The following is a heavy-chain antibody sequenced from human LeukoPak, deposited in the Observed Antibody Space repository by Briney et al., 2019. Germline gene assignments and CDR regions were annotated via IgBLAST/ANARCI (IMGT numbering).Heavy chain of an antibody. D-gene: IGHD4-11*01. CDR1: GFTFSSYW. CDR3: ARDETQDYSNYPHFDY. V-gene: IGHV3-7*01. CDR2: IKQDGSEK. J-gene: IGHJ4*02. Sequence: GSLRLSCAASGFTFSSYWMSWVRQAPGKGLEWVANIKQDGSEKYYVDSVKGRFTISRDNAKNSLYLQMNSLRAEDTAVYYCARDETQDYSNYPHFDYWGQGTLVTVSS.